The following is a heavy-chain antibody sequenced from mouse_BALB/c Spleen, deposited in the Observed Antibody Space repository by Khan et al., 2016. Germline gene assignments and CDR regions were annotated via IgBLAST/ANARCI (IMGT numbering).Heavy chain of an antibody. CDR1: AFNIKDYY. D-gene: IGHD2-1*01. Sequence: VQLQQSGAELVRSGASVKLSCTASAFNIKDYYIHWVKQRPEQGLEWIGWIDPESGDTEYGPKFQGGATVTADPSSNTAYLQLSSLTSEARAVYYCYASYYGNYIYFDYWGQGTTLTVSS. CDR2: IDPESGDT. V-gene: IGHV14-4*02. CDR3: YASYYGNYIYFDY. J-gene: IGHJ2*01.